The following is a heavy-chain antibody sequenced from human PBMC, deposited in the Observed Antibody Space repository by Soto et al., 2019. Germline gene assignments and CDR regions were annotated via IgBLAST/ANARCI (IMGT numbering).Heavy chain of an antibody. J-gene: IGHJ5*02. Sequence: ASVKVSCKASGYTFTSYGISWVRQAPGQGLEWMGWISAYNGNTNYAQKLQGRVTMTTDTSTSTAYMELRSLRSDDTAVYYCASLTHCSGGSCYWFDPWGQGTLVTVSS. D-gene: IGHD2-15*01. CDR3: ASLTHCSGGSCYWFDP. CDR2: ISAYNGNT. V-gene: IGHV1-18*01. CDR1: GYTFTSYG.